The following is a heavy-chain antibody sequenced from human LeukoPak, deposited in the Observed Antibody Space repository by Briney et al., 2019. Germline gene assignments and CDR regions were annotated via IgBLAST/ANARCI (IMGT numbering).Heavy chain of an antibody. CDR3: AKGINDYGDSHDAFDI. J-gene: IGHJ3*02. Sequence: GRSLRLSCAASGFTFSSYGMHWVRQAPGKGLEWVAVISYDGSNKYYADSVKGRFTISRDNSKNTLYLQMNSLRAEDTAVYYCAKGINDYGDSHDAFDIWGQGTMVTVSS. D-gene: IGHD4-17*01. CDR2: ISYDGSNK. CDR1: GFTFSSYG. V-gene: IGHV3-30*18.